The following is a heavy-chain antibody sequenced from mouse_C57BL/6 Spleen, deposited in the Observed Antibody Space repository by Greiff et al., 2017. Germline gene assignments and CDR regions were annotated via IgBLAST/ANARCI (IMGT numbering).Heavy chain of an antibody. J-gene: IGHJ3*01. V-gene: IGHV1-15*01. CDR1: GYTFTDYE. CDR3: TEGVTTRGFAD. CDR2: IAPETGGT. D-gene: IGHD2-2*01. Sequence: LQESGAELVRPGASVTLSCKASGYTFTDYEMHWVKQTPVHGLEWIGAIAPETGGTAYNQKFKGKAILTADKSSSTAYMELRSLTSEDSAVSYCTEGVTTRGFADWGQGTLVTVSA.